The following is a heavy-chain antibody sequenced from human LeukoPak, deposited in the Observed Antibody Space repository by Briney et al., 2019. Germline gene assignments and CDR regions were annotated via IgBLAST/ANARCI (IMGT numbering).Heavy chain of an antibody. Sequence: GGSLRLSCAASGFTFSSYAMSWVRQAPGKGLEWVSHISGSGGSTYYADSVTGRFTISRDNSKNTLYLQMNSLRVEDTAVYYCAKDRGDGWYFDLWGRGTLVTVSS. CDR2: ISGSGGST. CDR3: AKDRGDGWYFDL. D-gene: IGHD3-10*01. J-gene: IGHJ2*01. V-gene: IGHV3-23*01. CDR1: GFTFSSYA.